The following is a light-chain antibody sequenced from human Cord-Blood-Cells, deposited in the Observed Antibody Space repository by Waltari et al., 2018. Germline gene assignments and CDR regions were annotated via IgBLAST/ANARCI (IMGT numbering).Light chain of an antibody. J-gene: IGLJ2*01. V-gene: IGLV3-19*01. Sequence: SSELTQDPAVSVALGQTVRIPCQGDSPRSYYASWYQQKPGQAPVLVIYGKNNPPSGLPDRFSGSSSGNTASLTITGAQAEDEADYYCNSRDSSGNHVVFGGGTKLTVL. CDR1: SPRSYY. CDR3: NSRDSSGNHVV. CDR2: GKN.